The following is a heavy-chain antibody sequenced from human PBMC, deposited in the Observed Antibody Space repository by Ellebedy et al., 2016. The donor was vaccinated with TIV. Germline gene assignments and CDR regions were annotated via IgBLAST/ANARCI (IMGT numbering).Heavy chain of an antibody. CDR3: ATVGLGVAGSIDY. CDR1: GDSITNNDYY. J-gene: IGHJ4*02. D-gene: IGHD6-19*01. V-gene: IGHV4-61*02. Sequence: LRLXXTVSGDSITNNDYYWSWIRQPAGKGLEWIGRIYSSGNTNYNPSLRSRVTMSLDTSKNQISLKVSSVTAADTAVYYCATVGLGVAGSIDYWGQGTPVTVSS. CDR2: IYSSGNT.